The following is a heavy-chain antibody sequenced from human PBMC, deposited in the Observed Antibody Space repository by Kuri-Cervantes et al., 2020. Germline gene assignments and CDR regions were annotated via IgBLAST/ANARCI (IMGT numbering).Heavy chain of an antibody. CDR2: ISYDGSNK. V-gene: IGHV3-30*03. CDR1: GFTFSSYG. J-gene: IGHJ3*02. CDR3: ARVRNPLGDAFDI. Sequence: LSLTCAASGFTFSSYGMHWVRQAPGKGLEWVAVISYDGSNKYYGDSVKGRFTISRDNSKNTLYLQMNSLRAEDTAVYYCARVRNPLGDAFDIWGQGTMVTVSS.